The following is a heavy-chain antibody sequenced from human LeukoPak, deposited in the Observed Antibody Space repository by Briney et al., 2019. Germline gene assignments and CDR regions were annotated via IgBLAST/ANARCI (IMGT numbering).Heavy chain of an antibody. J-gene: IGHJ4*02. CDR1: GGSISSSSYY. CDR3: ARGQWLPVFDF. D-gene: IGHD3-22*01. CDR2: FYHSAST. Sequence: SETLSLTCTVSGGSISSSSYYWSWIRQPPGKGLEWIGYFYHSASTNYNPSLKSRVTISVDTSKNHFSLKLSSVTAADTAVYYCARGQWLPVFDFWGQGTLVTVSS. V-gene: IGHV4-61*03.